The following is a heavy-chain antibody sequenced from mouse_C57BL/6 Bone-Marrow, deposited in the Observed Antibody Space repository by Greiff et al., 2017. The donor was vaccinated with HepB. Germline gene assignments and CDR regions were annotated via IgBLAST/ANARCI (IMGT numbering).Heavy chain of an antibody. Sequence: VKLVESGVELVRPGASVKLSCKASGYTFTDYYINWVKQRPGQGLEWIARIYPGSGNTYYNEKFKGKATLTAEKSSSTAYMQLSSLTSEDTAVYFCAITTVVAEAMDHWGQGTSVTVSS. CDR1: GYTFTDYY. D-gene: IGHD1-1*01. CDR2: IYPGSGNT. CDR3: AITTVVAEAMDH. V-gene: IGHV1-76*01. J-gene: IGHJ4*01.